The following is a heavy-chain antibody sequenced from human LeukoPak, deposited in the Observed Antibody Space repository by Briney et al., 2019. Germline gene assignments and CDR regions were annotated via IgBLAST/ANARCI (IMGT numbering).Heavy chain of an antibody. V-gene: IGHV4-61*02. CDR1: GGSISSGTYY. D-gene: IGHD3-10*01. Sequence: PSETLSLTCTVSGGSISSGTYYWSWIRQPAGKGLEWIGRIYTSGSTNYNPSLKSRVTISVDTSKNQFSLKLSPVTAADTAVYYCARSLRVRGVPDYMDVWGKGTTVTISS. CDR3: ARSLRVRGVPDYMDV. J-gene: IGHJ6*03. CDR2: IYTSGST.